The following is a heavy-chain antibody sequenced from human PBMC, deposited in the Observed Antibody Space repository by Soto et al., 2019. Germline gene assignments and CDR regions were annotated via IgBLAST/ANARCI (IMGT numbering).Heavy chain of an antibody. CDR3: AKAKHGDIVATIDFDY. J-gene: IGHJ4*02. D-gene: IGHD5-12*01. CDR2: ISGSGGST. Sequence: SLRLSCAASGFTFSSYAMSWVRQAPGKGLEWVSAISGSGGSTYYADSVKGRFTISRDNSKNTLYLQMNSLRAEDTAVYYCAKAKHGDIVATIDFDYWGQGTLVTVSS. CDR1: GFTFSSYA. V-gene: IGHV3-23*01.